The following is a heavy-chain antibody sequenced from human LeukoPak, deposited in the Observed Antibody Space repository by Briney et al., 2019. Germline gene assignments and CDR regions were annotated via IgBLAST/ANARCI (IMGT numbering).Heavy chain of an antibody. D-gene: IGHD6-19*01. CDR1: GGTFSSYN. CDR3: ARESVAGGFEY. J-gene: IGHJ4*02. CDR2: IIPMQGTP. V-gene: IGHV1-69*08. Sequence: ASVKVSCKASGGTFSSYNFIWVRQAPGQGLEWMGGIIPMQGTPNYAQKFQDRVTISADKSTTTVYMALSSLRYEDTAMFYCARESVAGGFEYWGQGTLVTVSS.